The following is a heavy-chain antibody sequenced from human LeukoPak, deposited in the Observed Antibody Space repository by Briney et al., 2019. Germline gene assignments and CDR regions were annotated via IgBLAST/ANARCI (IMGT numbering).Heavy chain of an antibody. V-gene: IGHV3-74*01. D-gene: IGHD3-3*01. Sequence: GGSLRLSCAASGFTFSTYWMHWVRQAPGKGLVWVSRISSDGSITGYADSVKGRFTISRDNAKNTLYLQMNSLRAEDTAVYYCAKELLEWLLTPLVHWGQGTLVTVSS. J-gene: IGHJ5*02. CDR1: GFTFSTYW. CDR2: ISSDGSIT. CDR3: AKELLEWLLTPLVH.